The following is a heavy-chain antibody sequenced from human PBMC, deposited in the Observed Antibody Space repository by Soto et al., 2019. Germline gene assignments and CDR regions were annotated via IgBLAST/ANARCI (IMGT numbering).Heavy chain of an antibody. CDR1: GGSFSGYY. J-gene: IGHJ3*02. Sequence: PSETLSLTCAVYGGSFSGYYWSWIRQPPGKGLEWIGEINHSGSTNYNPSLKSRVTISVDTSKNQFSLKLSSVTAADTAVYYCARGNFYDYVWGSYPGDAFDIWGQGTMVTVSS. V-gene: IGHV4-34*01. D-gene: IGHD3-16*02. CDR2: INHSGST. CDR3: ARGNFYDYVWGSYPGDAFDI.